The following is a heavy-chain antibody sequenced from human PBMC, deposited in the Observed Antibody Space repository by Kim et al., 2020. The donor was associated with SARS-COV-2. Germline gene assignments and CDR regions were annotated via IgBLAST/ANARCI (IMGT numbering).Heavy chain of an antibody. CDR2: LIPLFRKV. J-gene: IGHJ1*01. V-gene: IGHV1-69*13. Sequence: SVKVSCRTSGDTSRSYIINWVRQAPGHGPEWMGSLIPLFRKVTYAQKFQGRITITADESTDTSYLELTGLTYADTAVDYCARDRIAAGFPYFQNWGQG. CDR3: ARDRIAAGFPYFQN. CDR1: GDTSRSYI. D-gene: IGHD6-13*01.